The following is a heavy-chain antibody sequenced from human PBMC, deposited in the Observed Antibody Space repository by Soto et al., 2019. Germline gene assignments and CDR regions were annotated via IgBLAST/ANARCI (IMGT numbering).Heavy chain of an antibody. CDR1: GGSISSGGYY. V-gene: IGHV4-31*03. D-gene: IGHD5-12*01. CDR3: ARDESATDSFDI. J-gene: IGHJ3*02. Sequence: QVQLQESGPGLVKPSQTLSLTCTVSGGSISSGGYYWSWIRQNPGKGLEWIGYIYYSGTTNYNPSLKSRLTISVDTSKNQFSLKLTSITAADTAVYYCARDESATDSFDIWGQGTMVTVSS. CDR2: IYYSGTT.